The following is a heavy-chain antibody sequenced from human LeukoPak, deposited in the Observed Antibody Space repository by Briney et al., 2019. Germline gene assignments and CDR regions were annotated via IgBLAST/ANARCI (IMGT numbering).Heavy chain of an antibody. CDR2: IQYDGSTK. Sequence: AGGSLRLSCAASGFTFSSYGMNWVRQAPGKGLEWVAFIQYDGSTKYYAVSVKGRFIISRDNSKSTVYLQMNSLTSEDTAVYYCGSQLAAGYWGQGVLVTVSS. CDR3: GSQLAAGY. D-gene: IGHD6-13*01. V-gene: IGHV3-30*02. J-gene: IGHJ4*02. CDR1: GFTFSSYG.